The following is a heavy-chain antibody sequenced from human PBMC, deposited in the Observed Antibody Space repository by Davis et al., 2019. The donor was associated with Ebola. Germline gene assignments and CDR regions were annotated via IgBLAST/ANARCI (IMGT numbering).Heavy chain of an antibody. CDR2: IYYSGST. V-gene: IGHV4-61*01. CDR3: ARAQFPTTSDH. CDR1: GGSVSSGSYY. J-gene: IGHJ4*02. Sequence: MPSETLSLTCTVSGGSVSSGSYYWSWIRQPPGKGLEWIGYIYYSGSTYYNPSLKSRVTISVDTSKNQFSLKLSSVTAADTAVYYCARAQFPTTSDHWGQGTLVTVSS. D-gene: IGHD1-1*01.